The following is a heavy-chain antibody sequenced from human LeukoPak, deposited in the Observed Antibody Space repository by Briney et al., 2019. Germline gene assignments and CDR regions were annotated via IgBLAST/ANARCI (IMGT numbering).Heavy chain of an antibody. CDR1: GFTVSSNY. CDR2: IYSDGST. Sequence: PGGSLRLSCAASGFTVSSNYMSWVRQAPGKGLEWVSVIYSDGSTYYADSVKGRFTISRDNSKNTLYLQMNSLRAEDTAVYYCARTRVPAGMGIDYWGQGTLITVSS. CDR3: ARTRVPAGMGIDY. V-gene: IGHV3-53*01. J-gene: IGHJ4*02. D-gene: IGHD2-2*01.